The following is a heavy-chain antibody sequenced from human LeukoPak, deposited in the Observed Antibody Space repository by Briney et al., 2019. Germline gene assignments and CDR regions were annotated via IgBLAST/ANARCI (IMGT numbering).Heavy chain of an antibody. V-gene: IGHV4-59*12. Sequence: SETLSLTCSVSGASISSYYGSWIRQPPGKGLEWIGYIYYSGSTYYNPSLKSRVTISVDTSKNQFSLKLSSVTAADTAVYYCASRIAVAGAFDIWGQGTMVTVSS. CDR2: IYYSGST. J-gene: IGHJ3*02. CDR1: GASISSYY. D-gene: IGHD6-19*01. CDR3: ASRIAVAGAFDI.